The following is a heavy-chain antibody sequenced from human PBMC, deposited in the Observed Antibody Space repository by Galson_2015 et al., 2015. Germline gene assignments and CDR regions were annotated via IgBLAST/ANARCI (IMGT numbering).Heavy chain of an antibody. D-gene: IGHD6-13*01. CDR2: ISYDGSNK. Sequence: SLRLSCAASGFTFSSYGMHWVRQAPGKGLEWVAVISYDGSNKYYADSVKGRFTISRDNSKNTLYLQMNSLRAEDTAVYYCAKDRGAAAGPFDYCGQGTLVTVSS. V-gene: IGHV3-30*18. CDR3: AKDRGAAAGPFDY. CDR1: GFTFSSYG. J-gene: IGHJ4*02.